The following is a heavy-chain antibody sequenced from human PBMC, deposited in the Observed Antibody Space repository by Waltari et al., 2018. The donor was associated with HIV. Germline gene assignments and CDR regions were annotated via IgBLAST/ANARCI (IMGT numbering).Heavy chain of an antibody. CDR1: GFTFSSYW. CDR2: INSDGSST. CDR3: ARMAARTT. D-gene: IGHD1-1*01. J-gene: IGHJ5*02. V-gene: IGHV3-74*01. Sequence: EVQLVESGGGLVQPGGSLRLSCAVSGFTFSSYWMHWVRQVPGEGLGLVSRINSDGSSTSYADSVKGRFTISRDNAKNTFYLQMNSLRSEDTAVYYCARMAARTTWGQGTLVTVSS.